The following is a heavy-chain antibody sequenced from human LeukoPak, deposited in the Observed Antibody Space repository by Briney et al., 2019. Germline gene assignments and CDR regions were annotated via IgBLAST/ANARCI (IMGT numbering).Heavy chain of an antibody. V-gene: IGHV4-38-2*01. CDR3: ASLLGSLFH. D-gene: IGHD2/OR15-2a*01. J-gene: IGHJ4*02. CDR2: IYHSGST. Sequence: PSETLSLTCAVSGYSISSGYYWGWIRQPPGKGLEWIGSIYHSGSTYYNPSLKSRVTISVDTSKNQFSLKLSSVTAADTAVYCCASLLGSLFHWGQGTLVTVSS. CDR1: GYSISSGYY.